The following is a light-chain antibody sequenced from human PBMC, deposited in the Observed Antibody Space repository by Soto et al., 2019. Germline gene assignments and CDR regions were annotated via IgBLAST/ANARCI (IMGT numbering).Light chain of an antibody. CDR2: DVF. CDR3: SSYSTTTTAI. Sequence: QSVLTQPASVSGSPGQSITIACTGSSSDTGGHNFVSWYQQHPGKAPRLLIYDVFKRPSGVSSRFSGSKSGNTASLTISGLRAEDEAAYYCSSYSTTTTAIFGGGTQLTVL. CDR1: SSDTGGHNF. V-gene: IGLV2-14*03. J-gene: IGLJ2*01.